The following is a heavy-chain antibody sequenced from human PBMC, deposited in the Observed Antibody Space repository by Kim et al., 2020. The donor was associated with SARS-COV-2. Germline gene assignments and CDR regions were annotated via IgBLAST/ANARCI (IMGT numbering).Heavy chain of an antibody. D-gene: IGHD6-13*01. Sequence: SETLSLTCTVSGGSISSSSYYWGWIRQPPGKGLEWIGSIYYSGSTYYNPSLKSRVTISVDTSKNQFSLKLSSVTAADTAVYYCAAYSSSWQPPAEYFQH. J-gene: IGHJ1*01. CDR3: AAYSSSWQPPAEYFQH. CDR2: IYYSGST. V-gene: IGHV4-39*01. CDR1: GGSISSSSYY.